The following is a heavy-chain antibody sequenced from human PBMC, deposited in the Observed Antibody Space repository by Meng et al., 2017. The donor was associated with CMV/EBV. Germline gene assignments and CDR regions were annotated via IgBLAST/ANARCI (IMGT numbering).Heavy chain of an antibody. Sequence: VQLVEAGGGLIRPGGSLRPACAASGFPVSSNYMSWVRQAPGKGLEWVSVIYSGGSTYYADSVKGRFTISRDNSKNTLYLQMNSLRAEDTAVYYCARDNWGLGWFDPWGQGTLVTVSS. CDR3: ARDNWGLGWFDP. D-gene: IGHD3-16*01. CDR1: GFPVSSNY. CDR2: IYSGGST. V-gene: IGHV3-53*01. J-gene: IGHJ5*02.